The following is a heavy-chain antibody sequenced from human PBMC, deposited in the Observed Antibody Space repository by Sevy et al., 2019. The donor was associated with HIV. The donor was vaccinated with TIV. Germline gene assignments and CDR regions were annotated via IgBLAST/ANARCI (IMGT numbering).Heavy chain of an antibody. CDR3: ARGFDTPRGFDP. D-gene: IGHD3-10*01. V-gene: IGHV4-4*02. CDR1: GGSISSSNW. J-gene: IGHJ5*02. CDR2: IYRSGST. Sequence: SETLSLTCGVSGGSISSSNWWYWVRQPPGKGLEWIGEIYRSGSTNYNPSLKSRVTISVDNSKNQFSLQLNSVTAADTAVYYCARGFDTPRGFDPWGQGTLVTVSS.